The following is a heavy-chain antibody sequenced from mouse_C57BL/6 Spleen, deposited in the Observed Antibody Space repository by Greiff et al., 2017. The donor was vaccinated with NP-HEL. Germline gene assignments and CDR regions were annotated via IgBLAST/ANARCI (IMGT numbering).Heavy chain of an antibody. CDR1: GFNIKNTY. J-gene: IGHJ4*01. CDR3: ARTAQATALDY. CDR2: IDPANGNT. V-gene: IGHV14-3*01. D-gene: IGHD3-2*02. Sequence: EVQRVESVAELVRPGASVKLSCTASGFNIKNTYMHWVKQRPEQGLEWIGRIDPANGNTKYVPKFQGKATITADTSSNTAYLQLSSLTSEDTAIYYCARTAQATALDYWGQGTSVTVSS.